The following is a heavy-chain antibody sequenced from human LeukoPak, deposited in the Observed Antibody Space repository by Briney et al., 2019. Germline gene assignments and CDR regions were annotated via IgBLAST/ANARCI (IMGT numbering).Heavy chain of an antibody. CDR3: ASQGDSSGYYRGFDP. J-gene: IGHJ5*02. D-gene: IGHD3-22*01. V-gene: IGHV4-39*01. Sequence: KPSETLSLTCTVSGGSISSSTYYWAWIRQPPGEGLEWIGCIYYSGSTYYNPSLKSRVTISVDTSKIQFSLKLSSVTAADTAVYYCASQGDSSGYYRGFDPWGQGTLVTVSS. CDR1: GGSISSSTYY. CDR2: IYYSGST.